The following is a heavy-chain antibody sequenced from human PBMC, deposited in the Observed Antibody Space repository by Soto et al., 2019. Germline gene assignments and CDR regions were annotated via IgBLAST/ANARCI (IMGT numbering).Heavy chain of an antibody. D-gene: IGHD2-15*01. Sequence: SETLSLTCTVSGGSISSYYWSWIRQPPGKGLEWIGYIYYSGSTNYNPSLKSRVTISVDTSKNQFSLKLSSVTAADTAVYYCARSCSGTHLNWFDPWGQGTLVTVSS. CDR2: IYYSGST. CDR3: ARSCSGTHLNWFDP. V-gene: IGHV4-59*01. J-gene: IGHJ5*02. CDR1: GGSISSYY.